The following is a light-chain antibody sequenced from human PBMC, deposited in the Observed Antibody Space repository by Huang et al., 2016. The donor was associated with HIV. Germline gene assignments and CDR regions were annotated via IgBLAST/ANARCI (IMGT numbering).Light chain of an antibody. V-gene: IGKV1-5*03. J-gene: IGKJ1*01. CDR3: QQYSAYSWT. Sequence: DIQMTQSPSTLSASVGDRVTITCWASQSISTWLAWYQHKPGKAPKLLIYKASNLEDGVPSRFSGSGSGTEFTLTISSLQPDDFATYYCQQYSAYSWTFGQGTKVDIK. CDR1: QSISTW. CDR2: KAS.